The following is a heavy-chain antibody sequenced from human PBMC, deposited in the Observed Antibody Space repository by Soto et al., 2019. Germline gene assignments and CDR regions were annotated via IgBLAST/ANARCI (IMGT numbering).Heavy chain of an antibody. J-gene: IGHJ4*02. D-gene: IGHD4-17*01. Sequence: SPTLALTCAISGDSVSCNSAAWNWIRQSPSRGLEWLGRTYYRSRWYNDYAVSVKSRITVTPDTSKNQFSLHLNSVTPEDTAVYYCARKAARGYGDYFVYWGQGTLVTVSS. CDR1: GDSVSCNSAA. V-gene: IGHV6-1*01. CDR2: TYYRSRWYN. CDR3: ARKAARGYGDYFVY.